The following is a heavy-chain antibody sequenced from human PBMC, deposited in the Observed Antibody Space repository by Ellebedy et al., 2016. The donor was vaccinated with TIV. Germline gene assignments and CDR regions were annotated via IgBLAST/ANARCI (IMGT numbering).Heavy chain of an antibody. Sequence: ASVKVSCXASGYTFSSYGISWVRQAPGQGLEWMGWISAYNGNTNYAQKLQGRVTLTRDTFTSTAYMELRSLRSDDTAVYYCARVGTTGYYYMDVWGKGTTVTVSS. J-gene: IGHJ6*03. V-gene: IGHV1-18*01. CDR2: ISAYNGNT. CDR3: ARVGTTGYYYMDV. D-gene: IGHD1-7*01. CDR1: GYTFSSYG.